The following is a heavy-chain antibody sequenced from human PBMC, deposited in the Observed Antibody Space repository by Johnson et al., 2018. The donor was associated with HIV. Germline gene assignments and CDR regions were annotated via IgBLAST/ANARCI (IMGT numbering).Heavy chain of an antibody. CDR3: GRDMSSRWGMGDACDI. CDR1: GFTFSSYA. Sequence: VQLVESGGCVVQPGRSLRLSCAASGFTFSSYALHWVRQAPGKGLEWVAVISYDGSNKYYADSVKGRLTISRDNSKNTLYLQMSSLRAEDTAMYYCGRDMSSRWGMGDACDIWGQGTMVTVSS. J-gene: IGHJ3*02. V-gene: IGHV3-30-3*01. D-gene: IGHD6-13*01. CDR2: ISYDGSNK.